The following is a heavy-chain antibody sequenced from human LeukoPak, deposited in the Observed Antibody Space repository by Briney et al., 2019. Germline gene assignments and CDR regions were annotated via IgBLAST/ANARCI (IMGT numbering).Heavy chain of an antibody. CDR2: ISWNSGSI. CDR1: GFTFDDYA. Sequence: GRSLRLSCAASGFTFDDYAMHWVRQAPGKGLEWVSGISWNSGSIGYADSVKGRFTISRDNAKNSLYLQMNSLRAEDTAVYYCARDMYGSGSYPYYYYYGMDVWGQGTTVTVSS. V-gene: IGHV3-9*01. D-gene: IGHD3-10*01. J-gene: IGHJ6*02. CDR3: ARDMYGSGSYPYYYYYGMDV.